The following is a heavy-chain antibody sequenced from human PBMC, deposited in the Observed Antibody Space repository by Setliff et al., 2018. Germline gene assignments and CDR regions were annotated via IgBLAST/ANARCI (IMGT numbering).Heavy chain of an antibody. CDR3: ARGGDIITIFGVVTPDFYYYMDV. CDR2: INTRTGNP. V-gene: IGHV7-4-1*02. Sequence: ASVKVSCKASGYTLTTYFMNWVRQAPGQGLEWMGYINTRTGNPMYAQGFTGRFVFSLDPSVSTAYLQISSLKAEYTALYYCARGGDIITIFGVVTPDFYYYMDVWGTGTTVTVSS. CDR1: GYTLTTYF. D-gene: IGHD3-3*01. J-gene: IGHJ6*03.